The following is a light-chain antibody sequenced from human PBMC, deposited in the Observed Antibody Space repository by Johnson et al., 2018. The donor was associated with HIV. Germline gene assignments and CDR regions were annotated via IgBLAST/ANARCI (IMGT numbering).Light chain of an antibody. J-gene: IGLJ1*01. CDR1: SSNIGNNY. V-gene: IGLV1-51*02. CDR3: GTWDSSLSAYV. Sequence: QSVLTQPPSVSAAPGQKVTISCSGSSSNIGNNYVSWYQQLPGTAPKLLIYKNDKRPSGIPDLFSGSKTGTSATLGITGLPTGDEADYYCGTWDSSLSAYVFGTGTKVTVL. CDR2: KND.